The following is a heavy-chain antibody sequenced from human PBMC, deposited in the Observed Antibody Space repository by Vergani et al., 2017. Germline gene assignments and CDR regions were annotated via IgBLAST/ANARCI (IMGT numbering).Heavy chain of an antibody. D-gene: IGHD3-3*01. J-gene: IGHJ2*01. CDR2: INPNSGGT. CDR3: ARGRKYDFWSGWYFDL. CDR1: GYTFTGYY. V-gene: IGHV1-2*02. Sequence: QVQLVQSGAEVKKPGASVKVSCKASGYTFTGYYMHWVRQAPGQGLEWMGWINPNSGGTNYAQKFQGRVTMTRDTSTSTAYMELSRLRSDDTAVYYCARGRKYDFWSGWYFDLWGRGTLVTISS.